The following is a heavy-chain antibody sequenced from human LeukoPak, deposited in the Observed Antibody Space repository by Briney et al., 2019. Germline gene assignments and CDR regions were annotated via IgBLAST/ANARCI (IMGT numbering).Heavy chain of an antibody. Sequence: PGGSLRLSCAASGFTFSSYWMHWVRQVPGKGLVWVSRINFDGTITTYADSVKGRFTISRDNAKNTLYLQMNSLRAEDTAVYYSARGWYHFPDIWGQATVVTVSS. CDR3: ARGWYHFPDI. CDR1: GFTFSSYW. CDR2: INFDGTIT. V-gene: IGHV3-74*01. D-gene: IGHD2/OR15-2a*01. J-gene: IGHJ3*02.